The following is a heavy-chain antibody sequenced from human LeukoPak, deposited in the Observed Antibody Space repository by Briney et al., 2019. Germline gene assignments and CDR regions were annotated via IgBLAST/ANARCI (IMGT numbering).Heavy chain of an antibody. V-gene: IGHV3-30*02. D-gene: IGHD3-16*01. J-gene: IGHJ3*02. CDR1: GFTFSSYD. Sequence: GGSLRLSCAASGFTFSSYDMHWVRQAPGKGLEWVAFIRFDGSNKYYADSVKGRFTISRDNSKNTLYLQMNSLRAEDMAVYYCARTPWGVTHAFDIWGQGTMVTVSS. CDR2: IRFDGSNK. CDR3: ARTPWGVTHAFDI.